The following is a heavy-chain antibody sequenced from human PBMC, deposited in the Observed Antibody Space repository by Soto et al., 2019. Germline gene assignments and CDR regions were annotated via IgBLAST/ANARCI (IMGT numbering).Heavy chain of an antibody. V-gene: IGHV4-31*03. D-gene: IGHD2-8*01. CDR3: ARVLMINWFDP. Sequence: SETLSLTCTVSGDSISRGFYYWSWIRQHPGKGLEWIGNIYHTGSTDFNPSLKSRLTMSVDTSKNQFSLRLTSVTAADTAVYYCARVLMINWFDPWGQGTLVTVSS. CDR2: IYHTGST. J-gene: IGHJ5*02. CDR1: GDSISRGFYY.